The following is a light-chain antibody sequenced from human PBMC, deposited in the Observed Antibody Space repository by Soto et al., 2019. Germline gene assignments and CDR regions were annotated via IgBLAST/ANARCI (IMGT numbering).Light chain of an antibody. CDR3: QHYNNWPLT. J-gene: IGKJ4*01. V-gene: IGKV3-15*01. CDR2: ATS. Sequence: EIVMTQSPATLSVSPGDRASLSCRASQSVSSNLAWYQQKPGQTPRLLIYATSTRATGIPARFSGSGSGTEFTLTISSLQSEDFAVYYCQHYNNWPLTFGGGTKVEIK. CDR1: QSVSSN.